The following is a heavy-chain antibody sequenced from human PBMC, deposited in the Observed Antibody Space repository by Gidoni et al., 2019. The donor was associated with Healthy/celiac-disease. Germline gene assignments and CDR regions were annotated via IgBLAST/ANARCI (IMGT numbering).Heavy chain of an antibody. V-gene: IGHV1-18*01. CDR1: GYTFTSYG. D-gene: IGHD3-16*02. Sequence: VQLVQSGAEVKKPGASVKVSCKASGYTFTSYGISWVRQAPGQGLEWKGWISAYNGNTNYAQKLQGRVTMTTDTSTSTAYMELRSLRSDDTAVYYCARDLPPSLGELSAFYYYYGMDVWGQGTTVTVSS. CDR3: ARDLPPSLGELSAFYYYYGMDV. CDR2: ISAYNGNT. J-gene: IGHJ6*02.